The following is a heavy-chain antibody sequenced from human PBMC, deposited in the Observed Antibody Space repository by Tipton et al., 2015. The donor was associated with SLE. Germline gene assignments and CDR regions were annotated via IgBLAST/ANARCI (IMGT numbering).Heavy chain of an antibody. D-gene: IGHD3-22*01. CDR3: AGIRGGYYSYYFAY. Sequence: TLSLTCTVSGGSISSYYWSWIRQPPGKGLEWIGYIYYSGSTNYNPSLKSRVTISVDTSKNQFSLKLSSVTAADTAVYYCAGIRGGYYSYYFAYWGQGTLVTVSS. V-gene: IGHV4-59*01. J-gene: IGHJ4*02. CDR1: GGSISSYY. CDR2: IYYSGST.